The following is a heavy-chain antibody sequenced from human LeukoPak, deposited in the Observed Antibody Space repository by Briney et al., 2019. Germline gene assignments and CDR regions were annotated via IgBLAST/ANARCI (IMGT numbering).Heavy chain of an antibody. CDR1: GFTFSSYT. CDR2: ISYDGINK. J-gene: IGHJ4*02. V-gene: IGHV3-30*04. CDR3: SREPMRIAMVRGVFDY. D-gene: IGHD3-10*01. Sequence: PGGSLRLSCTASGFTFSSYTMHWVRQAPGKGLEWVAVISYDGINKYYTDSVKGRFTISRDNFKNTLYLQMNTLRDGDTAMYFCSREPMRIAMVRGVFDYWGQGTLVTVSS.